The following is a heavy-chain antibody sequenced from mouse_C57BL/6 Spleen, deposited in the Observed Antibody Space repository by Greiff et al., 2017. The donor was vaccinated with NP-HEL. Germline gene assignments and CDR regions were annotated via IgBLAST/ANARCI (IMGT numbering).Heavy chain of an antibody. J-gene: IGHJ3*01. CDR3: ARRGDYDGFAY. CDR2: ISPRSGNT. CDR1: GYTFTSYG. V-gene: IGHV1-81*01. D-gene: IGHD2-4*01. Sequence: QVQLQQSGAELARPGASVKLSCKASGYTFTSYGISWVKQRTGQGLEWIGEISPRSGNTYCTEKVKGKATLTADKSSSTAYMELRSLTSEDSAVYFCARRGDYDGFAYWGQGTLVTVSA.